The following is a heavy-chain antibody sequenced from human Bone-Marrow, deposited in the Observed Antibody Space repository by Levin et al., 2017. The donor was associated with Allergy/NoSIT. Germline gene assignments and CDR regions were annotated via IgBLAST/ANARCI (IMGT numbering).Heavy chain of an antibody. CDR2: IRSKANSYAP. CDR1: GFIFSDSA. J-gene: IGHJ4*02. CDR3: ISFQNVDTAMISGY. D-gene: IGHD5-18*01. Sequence: GGSLRLSCTASGFIFSDSAIHWVHQASGKGLEWVGRIRSKANSYAPAYAASVKGRFTISRDDSKNTAYLQMNSLISEDTAMYYCISFQNVDTAMISGYWGQGTLVTVSS. V-gene: IGHV3-73*01.